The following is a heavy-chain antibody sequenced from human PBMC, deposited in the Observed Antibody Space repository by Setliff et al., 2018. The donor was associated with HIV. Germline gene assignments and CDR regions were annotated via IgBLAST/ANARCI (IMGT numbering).Heavy chain of an antibody. CDR1: GFTFSNAW. J-gene: IGHJ4*02. D-gene: IGHD2-2*01. V-gene: IGHV3-15*01. CDR2: IKSKTDGGTT. Sequence: LSCAASGFTFSNAWMSWVRQAPGKGLEWVGRIKSKTDGGTTDYAAPVKGRFTISRDDSKNTLYLQMNSLKTEDTAVYYCTRYCSSTSCPPRTFDYWGQGTLVTVSS. CDR3: TRYCSSTSCPPRTFDY.